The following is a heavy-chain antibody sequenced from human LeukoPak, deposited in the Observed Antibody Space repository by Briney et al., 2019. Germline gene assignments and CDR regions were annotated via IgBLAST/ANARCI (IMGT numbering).Heavy chain of an antibody. J-gene: IGHJ3*02. V-gene: IGHV4-31*03. CDR1: GGFISSGSYY. D-gene: IGHD4-17*01. Sequence: SETLSLTCTVSGGFISSGSYYWSWIRQHPGKGLEWIGYIYYSGRTYYNPSLKSRVTISVDTSKNQFSLQLNSVTAADTAVYYCARDLFDYGYDACDIWGQGTMVTVSS. CDR2: IYYSGRT. CDR3: ARDLFDYGYDACDI.